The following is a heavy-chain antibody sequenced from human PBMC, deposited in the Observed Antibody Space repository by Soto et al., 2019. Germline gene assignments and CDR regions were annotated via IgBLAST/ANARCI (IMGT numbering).Heavy chain of an antibody. D-gene: IGHD2-15*01. V-gene: IGHV3-73*01. J-gene: IGHJ4*02. CDR3: TRLGGSWTS. CDR2: IRSKANSYAT. Sequence: EVQLVESGGGLVQPGGSLKLSCAASGFTFSGSAMHWVRQASGKGLEWVGRIRSKANSYATAYAASVKGRFTICRDDSKNTAYLQMNSLKTEDTAVYYCTRLGGSWTSWGQGTLVTVSS. CDR1: GFTFSGSA.